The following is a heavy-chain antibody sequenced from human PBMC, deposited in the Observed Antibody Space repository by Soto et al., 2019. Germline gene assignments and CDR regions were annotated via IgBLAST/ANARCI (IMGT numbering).Heavy chain of an antibody. CDR2: ISSSSSYI. CDR3: ARLGGDSSGYHY. J-gene: IGHJ4*02. D-gene: IGHD3-22*01. Sequence: GGSLRLSCAASGFTFSSYSMNWVRQAPGKGLEWVSSISSSSSYIYYADSVKGRFTISRDNARNSLYLQMNSLRAEDTAVYYCARLGGDSSGYHYWGQGTLVTVSS. V-gene: IGHV3-21*01. CDR1: GFTFSSYS.